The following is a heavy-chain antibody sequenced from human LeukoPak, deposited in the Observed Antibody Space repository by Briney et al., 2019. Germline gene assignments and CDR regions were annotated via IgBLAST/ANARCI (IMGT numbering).Heavy chain of an antibody. Sequence: PSETLSLTCTVSSGSISSGDYYWSWIRQPPRKYLEWIGYIYYNGDTHYNSSLESRVTISVDTSKNQFSLKLSSVTAADTAVYYCASGGYCSGGSCSWGQGTLVTVSS. CDR3: ASGGYCSGGSCS. J-gene: IGHJ5*02. V-gene: IGHV4-30-4*08. CDR2: IYYNGDT. CDR1: SGSISSGDYY. D-gene: IGHD2-15*01.